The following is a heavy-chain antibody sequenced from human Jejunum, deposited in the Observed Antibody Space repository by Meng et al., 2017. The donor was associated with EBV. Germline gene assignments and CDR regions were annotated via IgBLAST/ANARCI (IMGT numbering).Heavy chain of an antibody. J-gene: IGHJ4*02. CDR3: ARSPGSWRLDY. Sequence: QLQPHDARPGLVTPSRTLSLTCAVSGGSIRKNAWWNGVRLPPGKGLEWIGEIYHSGLTNYNPSLKSRVTISVDTSKNKFSLNLASVTAADTAVYYCARSPGSWRLDYWGPGTLVTVSS. CDR2: IYHSGLT. D-gene: IGHD3-10*01. V-gene: IGHV4-4*02. CDR1: GGSIRKNAW.